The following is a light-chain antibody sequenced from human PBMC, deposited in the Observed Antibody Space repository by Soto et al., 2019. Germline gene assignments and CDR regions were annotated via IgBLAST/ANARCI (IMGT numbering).Light chain of an antibody. Sequence: EIVLTQSPATLSLSPWERATLSCRASQSVASYFAWYQQKPGQAPRLLIYGASNRATGIPARFSGSGSGTDYTLTISSLEPEDFAVYYCQQRSNWPRITFGQGTRLEIK. V-gene: IGKV3-11*01. CDR2: GAS. CDR1: QSVASY. J-gene: IGKJ5*01. CDR3: QQRSNWPRIT.